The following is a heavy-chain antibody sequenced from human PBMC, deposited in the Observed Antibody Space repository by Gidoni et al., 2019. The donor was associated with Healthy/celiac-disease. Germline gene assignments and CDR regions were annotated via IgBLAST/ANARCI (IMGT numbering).Heavy chain of an antibody. V-gene: IGHV4-31*01. CDR1: GGSISSAGYY. D-gene: IGHD2-2*01. CDR3: ARGRVVPAAISYYYYGMDV. Sequence: QVQLQESGPGLVKPSQTLSLTCTVSGGSISSAGYYWSWIRQHPGKGLEWIGYIYYSGSTYYHPSLKSLVTISVDTSKNQFSLKLSSVTAADTAVYYCARGRVVPAAISYYYYGMDVWGQGTTVTVSS. CDR2: IYYSGST. J-gene: IGHJ6*02.